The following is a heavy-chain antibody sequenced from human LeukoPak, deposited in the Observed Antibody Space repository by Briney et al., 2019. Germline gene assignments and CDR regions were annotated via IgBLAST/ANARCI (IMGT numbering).Heavy chain of an antibody. V-gene: IGHV4-30-4*01. Sequence: PSQTLSLTCTVSGGSISSGDYYWRWIRQPPGKGLEWIGYIYYSGSTYYNPSLKSRVTISVDTPKNQFSLKLSSVPAADTAVYYCARQEAIQLWEAWGQGTLVTVSS. CDR1: GGSISSGDYY. J-gene: IGHJ4*02. D-gene: IGHD5-18*01. CDR2: IYYSGST. CDR3: ARQEAIQLWEA.